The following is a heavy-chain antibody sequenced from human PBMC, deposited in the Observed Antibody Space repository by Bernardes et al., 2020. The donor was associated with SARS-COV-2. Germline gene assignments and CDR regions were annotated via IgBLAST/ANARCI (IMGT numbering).Heavy chain of an antibody. V-gene: IGHV3-53*01. J-gene: IGHJ6*02. CDR1: GFTVSNNY. CDR3: ARREWEPRYGMDD. Sequence: GGSLRLSCAASGFTVSNNYMTWVRQAPGKGLEWVSLIYSGGTTYYADSVRGRFTISRDNSKNTVYLQMNSLRVEDTAVYYCARREWEPRYGMDDWGQGTPVTVSS. D-gene: IGHD1-26*01. CDR2: IYSGGTT.